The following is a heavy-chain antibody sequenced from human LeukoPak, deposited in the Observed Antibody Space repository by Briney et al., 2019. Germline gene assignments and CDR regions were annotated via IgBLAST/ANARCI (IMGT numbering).Heavy chain of an antibody. J-gene: IGHJ4*02. CDR3: ARVMGNYATDY. V-gene: IGHV3-11*04. D-gene: IGHD1-7*01. CDR2: ISSGDNTI. CDR1: GFTFSDYY. Sequence: GGSLRLSCAASGFTFSDYYMSWIRQAPGKGLEWVSYISSGDNTIYYADSVKGRFTMSRDSAKNSLYLQMNSLRAEDTAVYYCARVMGNYATDYWGQGTLVTVSS.